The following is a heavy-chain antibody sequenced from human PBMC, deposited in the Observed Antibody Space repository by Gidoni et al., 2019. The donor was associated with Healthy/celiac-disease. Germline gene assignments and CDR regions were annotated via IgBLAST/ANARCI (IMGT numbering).Heavy chain of an antibody. V-gene: IGHV4-4*02. CDR1: GGSISSSNW. CDR3: ARAQTTVTTWGYFDI. J-gene: IGHJ2*01. D-gene: IGHD4-17*01. Sequence: QVQLQESGPGLVKPSGTLSLTCAVSGGSISSSNWWSWVRQPPGKGLGWIGEIYHSGSTNYNPSLKSRVTISVDKSKNQFYLKLSSVTAADTAVYYCARAQTTVTTWGYFDIWGRGTLVTVSS. CDR2: IYHSGST.